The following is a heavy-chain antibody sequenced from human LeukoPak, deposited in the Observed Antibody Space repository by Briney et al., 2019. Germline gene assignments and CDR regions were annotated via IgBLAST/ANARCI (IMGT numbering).Heavy chain of an antibody. CDR1: GFTFSTYG. CDR2: IRYDGSNK. D-gene: IGHD5-12*01. CDR3: AKGKRGYESGLFDY. J-gene: IGHJ4*02. V-gene: IGHV3-30*02. Sequence: GGSLTLSCAASGFTFSTYGTHWVRQAPGKGLEWVAYIRYDGSNKYYADPVKGRFTISRDNSKNTLYLQMNSLRAEATAVYYCAKGKRGYESGLFDYWGQGTLVTVSS.